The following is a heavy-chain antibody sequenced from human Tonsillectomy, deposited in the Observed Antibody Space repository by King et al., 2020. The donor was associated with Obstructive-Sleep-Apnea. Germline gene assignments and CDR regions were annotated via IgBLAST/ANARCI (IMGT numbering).Heavy chain of an antibody. J-gene: IGHJ4*02. CDR3: AGGGTPYQLPQYYFDY. Sequence: VQLVESGGGVVQPGRSLRLSCAASGFTFSSYAMHWVRQAPGKGLEWVAVISYDGSNKYYADSVKGRFTISRDNSKNTLYLQMNSLRAEDTAVYYCAGGGTPYQLPQYYFDYWGQGTLVTVSS. D-gene: IGHD2-2*01. CDR2: ISYDGSNK. V-gene: IGHV3-30*04. CDR1: GFTFSSYA.